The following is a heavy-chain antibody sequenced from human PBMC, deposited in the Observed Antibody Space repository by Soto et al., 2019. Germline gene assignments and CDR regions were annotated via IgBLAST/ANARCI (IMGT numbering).Heavy chain of an antibody. CDR3: AKDAPARLYRGSYHTGDY. J-gene: IGHJ4*02. CDR2: ISYDGSNK. CDR1: GFTFSSYG. Sequence: QVQLVESGGGVVQPGRSLRLSCAASGFTFSSYGMHWVRQAPGKGLEWVAVISYDGSNKYYADSVKGRFTISRDNSKNTLNLQMNSLRAEDTAVYYCAKDAPARLYRGSYHTGDYWGQGTLVTVSS. D-gene: IGHD1-26*01. V-gene: IGHV3-30*18.